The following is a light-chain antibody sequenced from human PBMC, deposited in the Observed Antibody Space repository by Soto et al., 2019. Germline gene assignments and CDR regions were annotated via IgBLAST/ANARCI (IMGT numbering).Light chain of an antibody. V-gene: IGKV3-20*01. CDR3: QQYGRSPRT. CDR2: GAS. Sequence: EIVLTQSPGTLSLSPGERATLSCRASQSVSSNYLVWYQQKPGQAPRLLIYGASSRATGIPDRFSGSGSGTDFPLTIRRLEPEDFAVYYCQQYGRSPRTFGQGTKVEIK. CDR1: QSVSSNY. J-gene: IGKJ1*01.